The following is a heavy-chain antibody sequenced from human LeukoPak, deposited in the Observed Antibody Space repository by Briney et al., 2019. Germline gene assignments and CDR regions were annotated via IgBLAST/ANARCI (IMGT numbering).Heavy chain of an antibody. J-gene: IGHJ4*02. Sequence: NPSETLSLTCAVYGGPFRGFFWSWIRQAPGKGLEWIGEISHSGSSNYNPSLKSRITISVDTSKSQFSLRLTSVTAADTAVYYCAKVGDVDTAIHYWGQGTLVTVSS. V-gene: IGHV4-34*01. D-gene: IGHD5-18*01. CDR2: ISHSGSS. CDR3: AKVGDVDTAIHY. CDR1: GGPFRGFF.